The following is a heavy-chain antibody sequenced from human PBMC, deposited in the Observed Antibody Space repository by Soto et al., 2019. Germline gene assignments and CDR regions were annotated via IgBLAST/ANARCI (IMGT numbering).Heavy chain of an antibody. D-gene: IGHD2-2*01. CDR2: INPSGGST. V-gene: IGHV1-46*03. CDR3: ARDFVEVPSAHYFFDH. J-gene: IGHJ4*02. Sequence: ASVKVSCKTSGYTFTRYYMHWLRQAPGQGLEWLEIINPSGGSTVYAQNFQDRVTMTMDTSTTTVYVELSSLRSEDTAIYYCARDFVEVPSAHYFFDHWGPGVLVTVSS. CDR1: GYTFTRYY.